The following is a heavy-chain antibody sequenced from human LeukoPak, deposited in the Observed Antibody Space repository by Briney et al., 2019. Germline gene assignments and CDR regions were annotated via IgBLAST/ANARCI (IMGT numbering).Heavy chain of an antibody. J-gene: IGHJ4*02. V-gene: IGHV4-61*08. D-gene: IGHD3-3*01. Sequence: SETLSLTCTVSGGSISSGGYYWSWIRQHPGKGLEWIGYIYYSGSTNYNPSLKSRVTISVDTSKNQFSLKLSSVTAADTAVYYCARYSTIFGVVGYYFDYWGQGTLVTVS. CDR1: GGSISSGGYY. CDR3: ARYSTIFGVVGYYFDY. CDR2: IYYSGST.